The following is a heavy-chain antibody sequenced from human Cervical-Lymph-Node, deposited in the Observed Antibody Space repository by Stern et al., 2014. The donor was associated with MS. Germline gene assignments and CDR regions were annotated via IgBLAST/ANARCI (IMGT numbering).Heavy chain of an antibody. CDR2: ISNNSTHT. V-gene: IGHV3-21*01. J-gene: IGHJ4*02. D-gene: IGHD4-17*01. CDR1: GFTFSHYS. Sequence: EMQLVESGGGLVKPGESLRLSCDASGFTFSHYSINWVRQAPGKGLEWISSISNNSTHTYYADSVEGRFTISRDSAKDSVSLHMVSLRAEDTAVYYCARARVGDYARLPHLDSWGQGTLVTVSS. CDR3: ARARVGDYARLPHLDS.